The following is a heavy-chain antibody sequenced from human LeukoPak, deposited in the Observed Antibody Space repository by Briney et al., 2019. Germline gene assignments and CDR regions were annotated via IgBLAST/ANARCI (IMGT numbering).Heavy chain of an antibody. V-gene: IGHV4-59*01. J-gene: IGHJ4*02. CDR3: ATRKLGNDY. CDR1: GGSFSDYY. CDR2: IYYTET. D-gene: IGHD7-27*01. Sequence: SETLSLTCAVYGGSFSDYYWGWIRQSPGKRLEWIGYIYYTETSYNPSLKSRVTISADTSKNQFSLKLYSVTAADTAVYYCATRKLGNDYWGQGTLVTVSS.